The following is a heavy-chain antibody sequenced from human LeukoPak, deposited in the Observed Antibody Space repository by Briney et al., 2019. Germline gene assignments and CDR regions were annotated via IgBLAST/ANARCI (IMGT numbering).Heavy chain of an antibody. V-gene: IGHV4-39*01. CDR3: ARRYQLLPFDY. D-gene: IGHD2-2*01. CDR1: GGSISSSSYY. J-gene: IGHJ4*02. CDR2: IYYSGST. Sequence: SETLSLTCTVSGGSISSSSYYWGWIRQPPGKGLEWIGSIYYSGSTYYNPSLKSRVTISVDTSKNQFSLKLSSVTAADTAVYYCARRYQLLPFDYWGQGTLVTVSS.